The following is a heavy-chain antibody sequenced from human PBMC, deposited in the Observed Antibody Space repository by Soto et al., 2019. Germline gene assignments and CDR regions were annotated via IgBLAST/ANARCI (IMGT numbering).Heavy chain of an antibody. V-gene: IGHV3-66*01. CDR1: GFTVSSNY. D-gene: IGHD5-12*01. CDR3: ARESPREYSGYDYPERYYFDY. J-gene: IGHJ4*02. Sequence: GGSLRLSCAASGFTVSSNYMSWVRQAPGEGLEWVSVIYSGGSTYYADSVKGRFTISRDNSKNTLYLQMNSLRAEDTAVYYCARESPREYSGYDYPERYYFDYWGQGTLVTVSS. CDR2: IYSGGST.